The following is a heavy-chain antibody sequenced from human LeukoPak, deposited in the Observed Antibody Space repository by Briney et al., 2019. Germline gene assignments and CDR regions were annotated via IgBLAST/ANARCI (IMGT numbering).Heavy chain of an antibody. J-gene: IGHJ4*02. CDR2: INPSGGST. V-gene: IGHV1-46*01. CDR3: ARDPGITGISRSRTYYFDY. Sequence: GASVKVSCKASGCTFTSYYMHWVRQAPGQGLEWMGIINPSGGSTSYAQKFQGRVTMTRDSSTSTVYMELSSLRSEDTAVYYCARDPGITGISRSRTYYFDYWGQGTLVTVSS. CDR1: GCTFTSYY. D-gene: IGHD1-20*01.